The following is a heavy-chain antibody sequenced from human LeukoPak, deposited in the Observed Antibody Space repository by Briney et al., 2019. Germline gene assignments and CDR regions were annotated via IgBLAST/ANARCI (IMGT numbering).Heavy chain of an antibody. D-gene: IGHD5-18*01. CDR2: IIPIFGTA. V-gene: IGHV1-69*05. CDR3: ARDPTYSYGYIYYYYMDV. CDR1: GGTFSSYA. Sequence: SVKVSCKASGGTFSSYAISWVRQAPGQGLEWMGGIIPIFGTANYAQKFQGRVTITTDESTSTAYMELSSLRSEDTAVYYCARDPTYSYGYIYYYYMDVWGKGTTVTVSS. J-gene: IGHJ6*03.